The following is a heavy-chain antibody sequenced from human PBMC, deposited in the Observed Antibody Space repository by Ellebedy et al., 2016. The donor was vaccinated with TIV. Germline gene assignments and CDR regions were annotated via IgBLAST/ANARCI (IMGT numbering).Heavy chain of an antibody. D-gene: IGHD5-12*01. CDR3: ASAARGSGAYESF. Sequence: GESLKISCAASGFTFSRFWMALVRQAPGKGLEWVATINQGGSETYYVDSVKGRFTISRDNSKNSLYLQMNSLRADDTALYYCASAARGSGAYESFWGQGTLVTVSS. CDR1: GFTFSRFW. V-gene: IGHV3-7*01. J-gene: IGHJ4*02. CDR2: INQGGSET.